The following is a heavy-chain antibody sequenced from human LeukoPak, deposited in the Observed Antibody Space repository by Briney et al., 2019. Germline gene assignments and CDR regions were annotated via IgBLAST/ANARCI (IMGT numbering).Heavy chain of an antibody. CDR3: ARGGSYCSSTSCLRWFDP. J-gene: IGHJ5*02. CDR1: GFTFSSYG. CDR2: ISYDGSNK. Sequence: GGSLRLSCAASGFTFSSYGMHWVRQAPGKGLEWVAVISYDGSNKYYADSVKGRFTISRDNSKNTLYLQMNSLRAEDTAVYYCARGGSYCSSTSCLRWFDPWGQGTLVTVSS. V-gene: IGHV3-30*03. D-gene: IGHD2-2*01.